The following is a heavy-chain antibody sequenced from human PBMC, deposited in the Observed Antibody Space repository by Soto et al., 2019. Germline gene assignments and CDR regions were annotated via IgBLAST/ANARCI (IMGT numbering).Heavy chain of an antibody. CDR1: GGTFSTYT. CDR3: ARIPRYSFPTSDPLDN. V-gene: IGHV1-69*13. J-gene: IGHJ1*01. CDR2: IIPIFGTT. D-gene: IGHD1-26*01. Sequence: SVKVSCKTSGGTFSTYTFSWVRQAPGQGLEWMGSIIPIFGTTHYAQSFQGRLSITADQSSTTTYMELRSLTSHDTALYYCARIPRYSFPTSDPLDNWGQGTLVTVSS.